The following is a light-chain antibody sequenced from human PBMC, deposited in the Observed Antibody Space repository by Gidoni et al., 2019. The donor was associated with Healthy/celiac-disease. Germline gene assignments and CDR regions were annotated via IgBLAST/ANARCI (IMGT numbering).Light chain of an antibody. CDR3: QPSYSTHWT. CDR2: AAS. J-gene: IGKJ1*01. V-gene: IGKV1-39*01. CDR1: QSISSY. Sequence: DIKMTQSPSSLSASVGDRVTITCRASQSISSYLNWYQQKPGKAPKLLIYAASSFQSGVPSRFSGSGSGTDFTLTISSLQPEDFATYSCQPSYSTHWTFGQGTKVEIK.